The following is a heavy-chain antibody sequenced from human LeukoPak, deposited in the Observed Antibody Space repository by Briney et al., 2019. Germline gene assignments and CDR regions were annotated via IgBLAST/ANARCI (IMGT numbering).Heavy chain of an antibody. CDR2: IIPIFGTA. CDR3: ARDLYYYDSSGYYPEYFDY. CDR1: GGTFSRYA. V-gene: IGHV1-69*13. Sequence: SVKVSCKASGGTFSRYAISWVRQAPGQGLEWMGGIIPIFGTANYAQKFQGRVTITADESTSTAYMELSSLRSEDTAVYYCARDLYYYDSSGYYPEYFDYWGQGTLVTVSS. J-gene: IGHJ4*02. D-gene: IGHD3-22*01.